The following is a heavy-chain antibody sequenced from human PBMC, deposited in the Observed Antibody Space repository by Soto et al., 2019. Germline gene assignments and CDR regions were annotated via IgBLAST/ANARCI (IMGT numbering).Heavy chain of an antibody. J-gene: IGHJ4*02. CDR3: ARDGYCTGGSCYSVPVFDY. Sequence: PGGSLRLSCAASGFIFSSYGMHWVRQAPGKGLEWVAVIWYDGSNKYYADSVKGRFTISRDNSKNTLYLQMNSLRAEDTAVYYCARDGYCTGGSCYSVPVFDYWGQGTLVTV. CDR2: IWYDGSNK. V-gene: IGHV3-33*08. CDR1: GFIFSSYG. D-gene: IGHD2-15*01.